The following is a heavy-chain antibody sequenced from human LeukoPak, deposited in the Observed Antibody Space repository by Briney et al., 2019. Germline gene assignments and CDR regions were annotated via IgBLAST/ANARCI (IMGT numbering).Heavy chain of an antibody. CDR3: ARRGISQGYYMDV. D-gene: IGHD6-13*01. J-gene: IGHJ6*03. Sequence: SETLSLTCTVSGGSIRSGDYYWGWIRQPPGKGLEWIGNIYYSGTTYYNPSLKSRVTISVDTSKNQFSLKLRSVTAADTAVFYCARRGISQGYYMDVWGKGTTVTISS. CDR1: GGSIRSGDYY. CDR2: IYYSGTT. V-gene: IGHV4-39*01.